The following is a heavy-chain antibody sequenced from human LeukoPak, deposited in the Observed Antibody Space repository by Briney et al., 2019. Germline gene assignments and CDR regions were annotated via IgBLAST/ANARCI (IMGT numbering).Heavy chain of an antibody. V-gene: IGHV3-30*14. D-gene: IGHD4-17*01. J-gene: IGHJ4*02. CDR2: ISYDGSNK. Sequence: GRSLRLSCAASGFTFSSYAMHWVRQAPGKGLEWVAVISYDGSNKYYADSVKGRFTISRDNSKNTLYLQMNSLRAEDTAVYYCASRIFKSDYGDYEGDYWGQGTLVTVSS. CDR1: GFTFSSYA. CDR3: ASRIFKSDYGDYEGDY.